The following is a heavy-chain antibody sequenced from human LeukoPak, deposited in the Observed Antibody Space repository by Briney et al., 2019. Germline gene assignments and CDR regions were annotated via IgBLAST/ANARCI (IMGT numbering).Heavy chain of an antibody. D-gene: IGHD4-23*01. J-gene: IGHJ4*02. CDR2: IKQDGGEQ. CDR1: GFTFSSYW. Sequence: QPGGSLRLSCAASGFTFSSYWLSWVRQAPGKGLEWVASIKQDGGEQFYVDSVRGRFTISRDNAKNSLYLQMNSLRAEDTAVYYCARDFRWPYYFGYWGQGTLVTVSS. V-gene: IGHV3-7*05. CDR3: ARDFRWPYYFGY.